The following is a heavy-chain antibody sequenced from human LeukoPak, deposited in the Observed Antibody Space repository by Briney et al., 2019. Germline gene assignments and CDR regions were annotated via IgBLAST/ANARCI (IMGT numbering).Heavy chain of an antibody. J-gene: IGHJ4*02. Sequence: ASVKVSCKASGGTFSSYAISWVRQAPGQGLEWMGGIIPIFGTANYAQKFQGRVTITADESTSTAYMELSSLRSEDTAAYYCASNWELLSRFDYWGQGTLVTVSS. D-gene: IGHD1-26*01. V-gene: IGHV1-69*13. CDR3: ASNWELLSRFDY. CDR1: GGTFSSYA. CDR2: IIPIFGTA.